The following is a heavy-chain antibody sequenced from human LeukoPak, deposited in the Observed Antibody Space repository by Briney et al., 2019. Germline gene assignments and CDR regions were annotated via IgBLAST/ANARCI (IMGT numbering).Heavy chain of an antibody. V-gene: IGHV3-15*07. D-gene: IGHD3-22*01. CDR2: IKSKTDGGTT. J-gene: IGHJ4*02. CDR3: TTEVTMIVFHGY. Sequence: GGSLRLSCVASGFRITNAWMNWVRQVPGKGLEWVGRIKSKTDGGTTDYAAPVKGRFIISRDDSKNTLYLQMNSLKTEDTAVYYCTTEVTMIVFHGYWGQGTLVTVSS. CDR1: GFRITNAW.